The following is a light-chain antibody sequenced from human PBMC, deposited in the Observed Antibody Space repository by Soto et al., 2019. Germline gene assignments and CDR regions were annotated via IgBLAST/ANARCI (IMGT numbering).Light chain of an antibody. CDR2: AAS. Sequence: DIQMTQSPSSLSASVGDRVIITCRASQSISSYLNWYQKKPGKAPKLLIYAASSLQSGVPSRFSGSGSGTEFTLTISSLQPEDFATYYCQQSYSTLFTFGPGTKVDI. CDR3: QQSYSTLFT. J-gene: IGKJ3*01. CDR1: QSISSY. V-gene: IGKV1-39*01.